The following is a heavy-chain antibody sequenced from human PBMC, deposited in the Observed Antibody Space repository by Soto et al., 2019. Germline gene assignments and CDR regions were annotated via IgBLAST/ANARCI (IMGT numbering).Heavy chain of an antibody. D-gene: IGHD2-21*01. CDR3: ARGRRFVGMDV. CDR1: GGSFSGYY. J-gene: IGHJ6*02. CDR2: INHSGST. V-gene: IGHV4-34*01. Sequence: PSETLSLTCAVYGGSFSGYYWSWIRQPPGKGLEWIGEINHSGSTNYNPSLKSRVTISVDTSKNQFSLKLSSVTAADTAVYYCARGRRFVGMDVWGQGTTVTVSS.